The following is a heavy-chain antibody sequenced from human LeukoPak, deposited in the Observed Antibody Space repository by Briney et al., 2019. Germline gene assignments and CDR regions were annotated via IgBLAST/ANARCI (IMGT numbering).Heavy chain of an antibody. CDR3: ARVGVARSSGSGSYLWYLDY. Sequence: GRSLRLSCAASGFTFDDYAMHWVRQGPGKGLEWVAGITWNSDTIGYGDSVKGRFTISRDNAKNSLYLLMNSLGPDDTASYYCARVGVARSSGSGSYLWYLDYWGQGALVTVPS. V-gene: IGHV3-9*01. CDR2: ITWNSDTI. D-gene: IGHD3-10*01. J-gene: IGHJ4*02. CDR1: GFTFDDYA.